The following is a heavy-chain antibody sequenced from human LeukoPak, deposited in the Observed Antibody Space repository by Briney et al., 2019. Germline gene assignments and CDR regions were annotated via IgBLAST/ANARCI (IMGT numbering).Heavy chain of an antibody. V-gene: IGHV4-39*02. CDR2: ISYSGST. J-gene: IGHJ5*02. Sequence: SETLSLTCIVSGGSISSSSHYWGWIRQPPGKGLEWIGSISYSGSTYYKPSLKSRVTVSVDTSKNQFSLRLSSVTAADTAVYYCARDSARGKFDPWGQGTLVTVSS. CDR3: ARDSARGKFDP. CDR1: GGSISSSSHY.